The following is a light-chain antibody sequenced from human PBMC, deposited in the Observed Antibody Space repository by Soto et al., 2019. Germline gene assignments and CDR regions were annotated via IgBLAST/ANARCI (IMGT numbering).Light chain of an antibody. J-gene: IGLJ1*01. CDR1: SSNIGAGYD. CDR2: GNS. Sequence: QSVLTQPPSVSGAPGQRVTISCTGSSSNIGAGYDVHWYQQLPGTAPKLLIYGNSNRPSGVPDRFSGSKSGTSAPLAITGLQAEDEADYYCQSYDNSLSGSYVFGTGTKV. CDR3: QSYDNSLSGSYV. V-gene: IGLV1-40*01.